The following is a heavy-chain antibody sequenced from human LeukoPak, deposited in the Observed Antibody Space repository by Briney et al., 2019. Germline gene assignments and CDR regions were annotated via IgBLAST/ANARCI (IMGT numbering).Heavy chain of an antibody. V-gene: IGHV1-69*05. CDR1: GGTFSSYA. CDR2: IIPIFGTA. D-gene: IGHD1-26*01. J-gene: IGHJ4*02. CDR3: ARRIVGATGYYFDY. Sequence: SVKVSCTASGGTFSSYAISWVRQAPGRGLEWMGGIIPIFGTANYAQKFQGRVTITTDESTSTAYMELSSLRSEDTAVYYCARRIVGATGYYFDYWGQGTLVTVSS.